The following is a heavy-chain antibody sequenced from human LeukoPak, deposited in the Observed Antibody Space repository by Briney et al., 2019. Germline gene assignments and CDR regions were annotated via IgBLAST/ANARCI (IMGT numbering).Heavy chain of an antibody. J-gene: IGHJ3*01. V-gene: IGHV4-59*01. CDR2: IHYSGLT. D-gene: IGHD3-3*02. CDR3: ARGGAGIAFSP. Sequence: PSETLSLTCTVSGGSISSYNWSWIRQPPGKGLEWIGYIHYSGLTNYNPSLKSRVTMSVDTSKNQFSLKLNSVTAADTAVYFCARGGAGIAFSPWGQGAVVTVS. CDR1: GGSISSYN.